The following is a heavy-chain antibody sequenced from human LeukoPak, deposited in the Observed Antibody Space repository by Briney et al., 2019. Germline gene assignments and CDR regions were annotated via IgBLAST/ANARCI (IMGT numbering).Heavy chain of an antibody. CDR3: AKEALGPYAFDI. CDR2: ISGSGAST. CDR1: GFTFSSYA. V-gene: IGHV3-23*01. J-gene: IGHJ3*02. Sequence: GGSLRLSSAASGFTFSSYAMSWVSQAPGKGLEWVSGISGSGASTYYADSVKGRFTISRDNSKNTLYLQMNSLRAEDTAVYYCAKEALGPYAFDIWGQGTMVTVSS. D-gene: IGHD3-3*02.